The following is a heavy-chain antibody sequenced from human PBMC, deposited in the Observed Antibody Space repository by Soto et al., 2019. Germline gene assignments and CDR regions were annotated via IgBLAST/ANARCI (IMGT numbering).Heavy chain of an antibody. D-gene: IGHD1-26*01. Sequence: QVQLVESGGGVVQPGRSLRLSCAASGFSFSSYGMHWVRQAPGKGLEWVAVISYDGSNKYYADSVKGRFTISRDNSKNTLYLQMHSLRAEDKAVYYCAKDQYRYSGSCDYWGQGTLVTVSS. CDR3: AKDQYRYSGSCDY. J-gene: IGHJ4*02. CDR2: ISYDGSNK. CDR1: GFSFSSYG. V-gene: IGHV3-30*18.